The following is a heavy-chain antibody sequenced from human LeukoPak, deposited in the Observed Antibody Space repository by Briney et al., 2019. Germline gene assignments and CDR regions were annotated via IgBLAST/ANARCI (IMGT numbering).Heavy chain of an antibody. CDR1: GYSISSGYY. V-gene: IGHV4-38-2*02. J-gene: IGHJ4*02. D-gene: IGHD3-22*01. Sequence: SETLSLTCTVSGYSISSGYYWGWIRQPPGKGLEWIGSIYHSGSTYYNPSLKSRVTISVDTSKNQFSLKLSSVTAADTAVYYCARDRGYSAYYFDYWGQGTLVTVSS. CDR2: IYHSGST. CDR3: ARDRGYSAYYFDY.